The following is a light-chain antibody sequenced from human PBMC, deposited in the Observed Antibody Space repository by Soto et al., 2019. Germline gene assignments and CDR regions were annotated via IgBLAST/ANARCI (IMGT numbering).Light chain of an antibody. V-gene: IGKV3-15*01. CDR3: QHYNNWPPWT. CDR1: QSITSS. J-gene: IGKJ1*01. CDR2: GVS. Sequence: EIMMTQSPATLSVYPGERATLSCRASQSITSSLAWYQHKPGQAXRLLIYGVSTRATGIPPRFSGSGSGTEFNLTLSSLHPEDFAVYYCQHYNNWPPWTLGQGTKVDI.